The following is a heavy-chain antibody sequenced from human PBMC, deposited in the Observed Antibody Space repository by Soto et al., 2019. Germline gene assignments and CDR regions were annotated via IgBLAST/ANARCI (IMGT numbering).Heavy chain of an antibody. CDR2: IYLDDDK. CDR3: EHLHANSGYDWRYDP. D-gene: IGHD5-12*01. J-gene: IGHJ5*02. CDR1: VFSLTNKGLG. Sequence: QITLKASGPPLVKPTQTLTLTCNFSVFSLTNKGLGVCWIRQPPRKALEWLGIIYLDDDKRYRPYLNNRLTITKDPSKHPVVLTMTNVDTVDTATYYCEHLHANSGYDWRYDPWGQGTMVTVSS. V-gene: IGHV2-5*02.